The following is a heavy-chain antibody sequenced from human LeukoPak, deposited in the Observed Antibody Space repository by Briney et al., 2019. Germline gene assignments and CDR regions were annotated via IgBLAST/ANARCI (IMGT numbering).Heavy chain of an antibody. CDR3: ARAPYYYDSSGYWYYFDY. CDR2: MNPNSGNT. J-gene: IGHJ4*02. D-gene: IGHD3-22*01. CDR1: GYTFTSYD. Sequence: AASVKVSCKASGYTFTSYDINWVRQATGQGLEWMGWMNPNSGNTGYAQKFQGRVTITRNTSISTAYMELSSLRSEDTAVYYCARAPYYYDSSGYWYYFDYWGQGTLVPVSS. V-gene: IGHV1-8*03.